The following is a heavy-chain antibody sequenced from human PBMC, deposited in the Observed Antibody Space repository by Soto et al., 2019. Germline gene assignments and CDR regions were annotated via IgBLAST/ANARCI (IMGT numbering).Heavy chain of an antibody. V-gene: IGHV4-34*01. Sequence: SETLSLTCAVYGGSFSGYYWSWIRQPPGKGLEWIGEINHSGSTNYNPSLKSRVTISVDTSKNQFSLKLSSVTAADTAVYYCARVPYCSSTSCHKNFDYWGQGTLVTVSS. CDR1: GGSFSGYY. J-gene: IGHJ4*02. CDR3: ARVPYCSSTSCHKNFDY. CDR2: INHSGST. D-gene: IGHD2-2*02.